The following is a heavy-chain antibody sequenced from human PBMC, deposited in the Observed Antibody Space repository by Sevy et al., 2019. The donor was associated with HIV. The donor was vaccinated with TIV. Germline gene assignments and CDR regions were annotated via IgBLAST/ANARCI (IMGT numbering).Heavy chain of an antibody. Sequence: GGSLRLSCAASGFTFSYYTMNWVRQAPGKGLEWVSSISSGSSYIFYADSLKGRFTVSRDNAKNSLFLQMNSLRDEDTALYYCARWTDYYDNSGYDSWGRGTLVTVSS. CDR2: ISSGSSYI. V-gene: IGHV3-21*03. CDR3: ARWTDYYDNSGYDS. CDR1: GFTFSYYT. J-gene: IGHJ4*02. D-gene: IGHD3-22*01.